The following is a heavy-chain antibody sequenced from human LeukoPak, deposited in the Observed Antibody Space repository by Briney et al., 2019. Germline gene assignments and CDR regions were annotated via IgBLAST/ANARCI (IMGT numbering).Heavy chain of an antibody. D-gene: IGHD5-18*01. CDR1: GESISGFY. Sequence: SPSETLSLTCTVSGESISGFYWTWIRQPPGKGLEWIGYIYYSGSTNYNPSLKSRVTISVDTSKNQFSLKLSSVTAADTAVYYCARESSDTAMVRDAFDIWGQGTMVTVSS. CDR3: ARESSDTAMVRDAFDI. V-gene: IGHV4-59*01. CDR2: IYYSGST. J-gene: IGHJ3*02.